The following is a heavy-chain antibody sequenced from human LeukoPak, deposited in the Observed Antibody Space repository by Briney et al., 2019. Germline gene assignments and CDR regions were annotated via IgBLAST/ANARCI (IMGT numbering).Heavy chain of an antibody. CDR3: AAGKYCSSTSCYPPYYYYGMDV. V-gene: IGHV1-24*01. CDR1: GHTLRHLS. Sequence: GASVKVSCKISGHTLRHLSIHWLRQAPGKGPEWMGGFDPEEGETIFPRKFEGRISMTEDTSIDTAYLEVSSLRSDDTAVYYCAAGKYCSSTSCYPPYYYYGMDVWGQGTTVTVSS. J-gene: IGHJ6*02. CDR2: FDPEEGET. D-gene: IGHD2-2*01.